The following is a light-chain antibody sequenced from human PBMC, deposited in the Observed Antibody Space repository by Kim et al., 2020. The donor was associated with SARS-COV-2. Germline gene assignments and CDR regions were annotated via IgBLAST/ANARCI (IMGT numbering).Light chain of an antibody. V-gene: IGKV3-15*01. CDR2: HAS. CDR3: QQYKKWPPWT. J-gene: IGKJ1*01. Sequence: PGERATLSSRASQSIGKNLAWYQQRPGQAPRLLIYHASSRATGIPVRFSGSGSGSEFTLTISSLQSEDFAVYYCQQYKKWPPWTFGQGTKVDIK. CDR1: QSIGKN.